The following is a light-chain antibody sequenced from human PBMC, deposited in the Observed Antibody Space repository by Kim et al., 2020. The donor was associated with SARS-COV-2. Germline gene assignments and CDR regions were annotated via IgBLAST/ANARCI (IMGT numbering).Light chain of an antibody. CDR2: KAS. V-gene: IGKV1-5*03. J-gene: IGKJ2*01. CDR1: QSISSW. CDR3: QQYNSYPYT. Sequence: DIQMTQSPSTLSASVGDRVTITCRASQSISSWLAWYQQKPGKAPNLLIYKASTLQSGVPSRFSGSGSGTEFTLTISSLQPDDFATYSCQQYNSYPYTFGQGTKLEI.